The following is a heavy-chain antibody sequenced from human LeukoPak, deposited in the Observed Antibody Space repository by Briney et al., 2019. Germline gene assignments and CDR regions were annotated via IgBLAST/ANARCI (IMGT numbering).Heavy chain of an antibody. CDR2: ISGSGGSS. CDR3: ARGGAYYDSSGYVRFDY. Sequence: GGSLRLSCAASGFTFSSYWMGWVRQAPGKGLEWVSSISGSGGSSHYADSVKGRFTISRENAKNSLYLQMNSLRAGDTAVYYCARGGAYYDSSGYVRFDYWGQGTLVTVSS. D-gene: IGHD3-22*01. CDR1: GFTFSSYW. J-gene: IGHJ4*02. V-gene: IGHV3-23*01.